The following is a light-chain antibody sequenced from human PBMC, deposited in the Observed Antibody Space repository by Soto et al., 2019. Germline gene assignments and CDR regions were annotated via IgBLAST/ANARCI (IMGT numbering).Light chain of an antibody. CDR3: QQLSRYPLT. V-gene: IGKV1-9*01. Sequence: DIKLPQSPSVLSASVGDTVSITCRASQALSNYLAWYKPKPGKAPDLLIYSASTLQSGVPSRFSGSGSETEVSLTIRALQPEDGATDYGQQLSRYPLTVGGGTKVDIK. CDR2: SAS. CDR1: QALSNY. J-gene: IGKJ4*01.